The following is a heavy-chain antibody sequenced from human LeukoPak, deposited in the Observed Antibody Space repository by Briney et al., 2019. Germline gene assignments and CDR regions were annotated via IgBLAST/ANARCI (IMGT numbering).Heavy chain of an antibody. CDR1: GDSVSSNSAA. CDR2: TYYRSKWYN. J-gene: IGHJ6*02. Sequence: SQALSLTCAISGDSVSSNSAAWNWIRQSPSRGLEWLGRTYYRSKWYNDYAVSVKSRITINPDTSKNQFSLQLNSVTPEDTAVYYCARVVISAADYYYGLDVWGQGTTVTVSS. CDR3: ARVVISAADYYYGLDV. V-gene: IGHV6-1*01. D-gene: IGHD6-13*01.